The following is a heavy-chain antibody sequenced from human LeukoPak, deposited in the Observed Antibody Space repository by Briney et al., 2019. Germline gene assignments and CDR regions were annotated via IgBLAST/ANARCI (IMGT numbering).Heavy chain of an antibody. Sequence: ASVKVSCKASGYTFASYGITWVRQAPGQGLEWMGWISAYNGNTNYAERFQARVSMTTDTFTNTAYMELRSLRSDDTAVYYCARDFRDYVWGKDYYFDYWGQGTLVTVSS. CDR2: ISAYNGNT. V-gene: IGHV1-18*04. D-gene: IGHD3-16*01. J-gene: IGHJ4*02. CDR3: ARDFRDYVWGKDYYFDY. CDR1: GYTFASYG.